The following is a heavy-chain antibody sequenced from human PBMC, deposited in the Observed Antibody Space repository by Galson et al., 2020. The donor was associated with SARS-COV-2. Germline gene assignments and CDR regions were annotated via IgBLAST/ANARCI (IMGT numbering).Heavy chain of an antibody. Sequence: ASVKVSCKASGYTFTSYGISWVRQAPGQGLEWMGWISAYNGNTNYAQKLQGRVTMTTDTSTSTAYMELRSLRSDDTAVYYCARWVWVAARRVGAFDIWGQGTMVTVSS. D-gene: IGHD6-6*01. CDR2: ISAYNGNT. J-gene: IGHJ3*02. V-gene: IGHV1-18*01. CDR3: ARWVWVAARRVGAFDI. CDR1: GYTFTSYG.